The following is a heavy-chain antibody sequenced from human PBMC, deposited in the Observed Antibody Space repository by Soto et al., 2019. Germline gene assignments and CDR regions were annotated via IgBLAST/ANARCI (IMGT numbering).Heavy chain of an antibody. CDR1: GCTFTSYG. D-gene: IGHD2-15*01. CDR3: ARLTTHCSGGSCYPNWFDP. CDR2: ISAYNGNT. J-gene: IGHJ5*02. V-gene: IGHV1-18*04. Sequence: ASVKVSCKASGCTFTSYGISWVRQAPGQGLEWMGWISAYNGNTNYAQKLQGRVTMTTDTSTSTAYMELRSLRSDDTAVYYCARLTTHCSGGSCYPNWFDPWGQGTLVTVSS.